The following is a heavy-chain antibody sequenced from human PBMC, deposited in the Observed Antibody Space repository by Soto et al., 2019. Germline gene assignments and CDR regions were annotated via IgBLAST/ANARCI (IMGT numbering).Heavy chain of an antibody. Sequence: QVQVVQSGAEVKKPGASLKVSCKASGYTFSNYDISWVRQAPGHGLEWMGWISPYNGNTNYTQRLQGRVTMTTDTSTSTAYMELRSLRSDDTAVYYCARVRSYDFWTGYYADPVLAFDVWGQGTMVTVSS. CDR2: ISPYNGNT. J-gene: IGHJ3*01. CDR1: GYTFSNYD. D-gene: IGHD3-3*01. CDR3: ARVRSYDFWTGYYADPVLAFDV. V-gene: IGHV1-18*01.